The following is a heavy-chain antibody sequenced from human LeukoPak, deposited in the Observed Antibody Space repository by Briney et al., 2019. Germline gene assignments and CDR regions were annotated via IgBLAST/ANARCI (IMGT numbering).Heavy chain of an antibody. CDR1: GFTFSSYW. J-gene: IGHJ4*02. CDR3: ARGYSSTWLHY. V-gene: IGHV3-74*01. D-gene: IGHD6-13*01. Sequence: GGSLRLSCAASGFTFSSYWMHWVRQAPGKGLVWVSRINSDGSSTSYADSVKGRFTISRDNAKNTLYLQMNSLRAEDTAVYYCARGYSSTWLHYWGQGTLVTVSS. CDR2: INSDGSST.